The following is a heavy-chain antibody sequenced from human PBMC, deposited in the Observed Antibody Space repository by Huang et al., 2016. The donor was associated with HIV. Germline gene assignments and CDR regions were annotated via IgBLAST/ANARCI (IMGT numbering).Heavy chain of an antibody. D-gene: IGHD6-13*01. Sequence: QLQLQESGSGLVKPSQTLSLTCAVSGGSISSGAYSWSWIRQPPGKGLEWIGYIYHSGITNYNPSIKSRVTISVDRSKNQFSLKLSSVTAADTAVYYCARDLAAAGTGAFDIWGQGTMVTVSS. V-gene: IGHV4-30-2*01. CDR1: GGSISSGAYS. J-gene: IGHJ3*02. CDR2: IYHSGIT. CDR3: ARDLAAAGTGAFDI.